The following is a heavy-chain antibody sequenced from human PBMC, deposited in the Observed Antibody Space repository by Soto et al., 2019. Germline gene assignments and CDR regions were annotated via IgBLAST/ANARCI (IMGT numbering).Heavy chain of an antibody. CDR1: GFSVSDNY. V-gene: IGHV3-53*02. CDR3: AGDKRAEGGSGDYGMDV. D-gene: IGHD2-15*01. Sequence: EVQLVETGGGLIQPGGSLRLSCAASGFSVSDNYMSWVRQAPGKGLEWVSVMFSGGNTVYADSVKGRFTIIRHNSNNMLYLQMDNLRVEDSAKYYCAGDKRAEGGSGDYGMDVWGQGTTVTVSS. J-gene: IGHJ6*02. CDR2: MFSGGNT.